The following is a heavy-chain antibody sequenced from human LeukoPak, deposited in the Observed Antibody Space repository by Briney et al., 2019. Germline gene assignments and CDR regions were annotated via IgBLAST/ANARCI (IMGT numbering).Heavy chain of an antibody. CDR2: IKLDGSEK. CDR3: AKAASSSWPSYYYGMDV. CDR1: GFTFGKYW. Sequence: PGGSLRLSCVASGFTFGKYWMSWVRQAPGKGLEWVANIKLDGSEKNYVDSVKGRFTISKDNSKNTVYLQMSSLRVDDTAVYYCAKAASSSWPSYYYGMDVWGQGTTVTVSS. D-gene: IGHD6-13*01. J-gene: IGHJ6*02. V-gene: IGHV3-7*03.